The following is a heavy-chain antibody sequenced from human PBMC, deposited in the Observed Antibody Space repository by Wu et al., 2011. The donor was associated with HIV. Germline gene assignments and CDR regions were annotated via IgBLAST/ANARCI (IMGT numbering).Heavy chain of an antibody. CDR2: VIPILGTT. CDR1: GGTFSSYA. Sequence: QVQLVQSGAEVKKPGSSVKVSCKASGGTFSSYAISWVRQAPGQGPEWMGRVIPILGTTNYAQKFQGRVTITADESTSTTYLELSSLRSEDTAVYYCATEKVRGEPDAFDIWGQGTMVTVSS. J-gene: IGHJ3*02. CDR3: ATEKVRGEPDAFDI. V-gene: IGHV1-69*11. D-gene: IGHD3-10*01.